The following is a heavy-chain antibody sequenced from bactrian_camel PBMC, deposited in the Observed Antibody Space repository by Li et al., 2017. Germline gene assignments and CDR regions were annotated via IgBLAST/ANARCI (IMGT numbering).Heavy chain of an antibody. D-gene: IGHD2*01. CDR1: GYMFSSWC. Sequence: HVQLVESGGGSVQAGGSVRLSCEASGYMFSSWCMAWFRQAPGKEREGVAAIARRGGETYVGSVAGRFTISQDKAKHMLYLQMTNLRPEDTGMYYCARTQPDGFCGAKLQRGNHQFQYRGQGTQVTVS. J-gene: IGHJ4*01. CDR3: ARTQPDGFCGAKLQRGNHQFQY. CDR2: IARRGGE. V-gene: IGHV3S53*01.